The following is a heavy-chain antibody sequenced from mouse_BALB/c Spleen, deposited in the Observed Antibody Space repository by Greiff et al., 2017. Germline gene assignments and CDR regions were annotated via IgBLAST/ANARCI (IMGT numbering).Heavy chain of an antibody. CDR1: GYSITSDYA. D-gene: IGHD1-1*01. V-gene: IGHV3-2*02. CDR3: ARRAVVAPYFDY. J-gene: IGHJ2*01. CDR2: ISYSGST. Sequence: EVKLMESGPGLVKPSQSLSLTCTVTGYSITSDYAWNWIRQFPGNKLEWMGYISYSGSTSYNPSLKSRISITRDTSKNQFFLQLNSVTTEDTATYYCARRAVVAPYFDYWGQGTTLTVSS.